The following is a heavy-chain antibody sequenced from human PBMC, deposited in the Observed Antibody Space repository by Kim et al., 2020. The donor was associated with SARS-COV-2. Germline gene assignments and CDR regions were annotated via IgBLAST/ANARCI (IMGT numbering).Heavy chain of an antibody. D-gene: IGHD2-15*01. CDR1: GFTFKDYA. CDR3: AKKNCKRGTCHNAS. J-gene: IGHJ5*01. CDR2: IGCNGVDI. V-gene: IGHV3-23*01. Sequence: GGSLRLSCAGSGFTFKDYAMNWVRHAPGQGLEWLSAIGCNGVDIFYADSVKGRFTVSKDNPKNSLHLQMNSLRTEDTAVYYCAKKNCKRGTCHNASWG.